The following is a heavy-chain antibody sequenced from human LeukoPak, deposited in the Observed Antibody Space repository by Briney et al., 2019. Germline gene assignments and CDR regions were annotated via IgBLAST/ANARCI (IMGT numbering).Heavy chain of an antibody. D-gene: IGHD6-13*01. CDR2: ISSSGSTI. CDR3: ARFIAPAGYFDY. Sequence: GGSLRLSCAASGFPFSTQWMSWVRQAPGKGLEWVSYISSSGSTIYADSVKGRFTISRDTAKNSLYLQMNSLRAEDTAVYYCARFIAPAGYFDYWGQGTLVTVSS. J-gene: IGHJ4*02. V-gene: IGHV3-48*04. CDR1: GFPFSTQW.